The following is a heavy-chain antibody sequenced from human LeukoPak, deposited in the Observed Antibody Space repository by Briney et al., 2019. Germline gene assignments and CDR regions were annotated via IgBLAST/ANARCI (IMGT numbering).Heavy chain of an antibody. D-gene: IGHD5-18*01. CDR2: ISGNGAKT. J-gene: IGHJ4*02. CDR1: GFTFNTYA. V-gene: IGHV3-23*01. Sequence: GGSLRLSCAASGFTFNTYAMSWVRQAPGKGLEWVSTISGNGAKTYSAGSVKGRFTISRDNSKNTLYPQMNSLRAEDTALYYCAKDFGYSYGWVDYWGQGILVTVSS. CDR3: AKDFGYSYGWVDY.